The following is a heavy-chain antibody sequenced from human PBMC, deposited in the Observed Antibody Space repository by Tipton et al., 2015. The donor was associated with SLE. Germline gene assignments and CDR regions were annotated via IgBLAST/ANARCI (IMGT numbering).Heavy chain of an antibody. CDR2: IWYDGSNK. D-gene: IGHD6-13*01. Sequence: SLRLSCAASGFTFSSYGMHWVRQAPGKGLEWVAVIWYDGSNKYYADSVKGRFTISRDNSKNTLYLQMNSLRAEDTAVYYCARDKWIAAAGTAFDIWGQGTMVTVSS. J-gene: IGHJ3*02. V-gene: IGHV3-33*01. CDR3: ARDKWIAAAGTAFDI. CDR1: GFTFSSYG.